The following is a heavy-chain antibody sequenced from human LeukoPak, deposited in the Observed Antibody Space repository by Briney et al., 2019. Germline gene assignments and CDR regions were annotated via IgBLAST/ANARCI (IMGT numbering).Heavy chain of an antibody. CDR1: GYTFTGYY. CDR3: ARSRDDFWSGYLTPLDY. V-gene: IGHV1-2*02. J-gene: IGHJ4*02. D-gene: IGHD3-3*01. Sequence: ASVKVSCKASGYTFTGYYMHWVRQAPGQGLEWMGWINPNSGGTNYAQKFQGRVTMTRDTSISTAYMELSRLRSDDTAVYYCARSRDDFWSGYLTPLDYWGQGTLVTVSS. CDR2: INPNSGGT.